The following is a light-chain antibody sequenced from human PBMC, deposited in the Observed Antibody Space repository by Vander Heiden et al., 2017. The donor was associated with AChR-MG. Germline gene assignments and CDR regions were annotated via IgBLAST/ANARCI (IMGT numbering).Light chain of an antibody. J-gene: IGKJ4*01. CDR3: QQYNSYSVT. V-gene: IGKV1-5*01. Sequence: DIQMTQSPSTLSASIGDRVTITCWASQSISTWLAWYQQKPGKAPKLLIHDASSLQSGVPSRFSGSGSGTEFTLTISSLQPDDFATYYCQQYNSYSVTFGAGTKVEIK. CDR2: DAS. CDR1: QSISTW.